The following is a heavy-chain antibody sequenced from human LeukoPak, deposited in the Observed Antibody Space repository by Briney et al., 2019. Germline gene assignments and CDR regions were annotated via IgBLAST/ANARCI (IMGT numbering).Heavy chain of an antibody. Sequence: GGSLRLSCAASGFTFDDYAMHWVRQAPGKGLEWVSGISWNSGSIGYADSVKGRFTISRDNAKNSLYLQMNSLRAEDTALYYCAKDINSALVGYIDYWGQGTLVTVSS. V-gene: IGHV3-9*01. CDR2: ISWNSGSI. CDR1: GFTFDDYA. CDR3: AKDINSALVGYIDY. J-gene: IGHJ4*02. D-gene: IGHD6-13*01.